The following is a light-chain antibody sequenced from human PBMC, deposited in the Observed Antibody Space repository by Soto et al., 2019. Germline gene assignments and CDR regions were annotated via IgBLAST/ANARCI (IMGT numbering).Light chain of an antibody. V-gene: IGKV4-1*01. J-gene: IGKJ1*01. Sequence: DIVMTQSPDSLAVSLGERATINCRSSQSVLFTSNNKNYLAWYQQKPGQPPKLLIYWASTRESGVPDRFSGSGSGTDFTLTISHLQAEDVAVYYCQQYYSAPWMFGQRTKVEIK. CDR1: QSVLFTSNNKNY. CDR2: WAS. CDR3: QQYYSAPWM.